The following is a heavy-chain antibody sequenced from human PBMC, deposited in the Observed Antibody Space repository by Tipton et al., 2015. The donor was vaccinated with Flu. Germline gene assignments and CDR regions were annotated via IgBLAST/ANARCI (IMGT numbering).Heavy chain of an antibody. D-gene: IGHD3-16*02. CDR3: ARGSRDTRAAFDI. CDR1: GASMKKSNHY. J-gene: IGHJ3*02. Sequence: TLSLTCSVSGASMKKSNHYWGWIRQPPGKGLEWIGSIYFSGTPYYSPSLESRVTISEDTSKNQFSLTVIGVTAADTAMYYCARGSRDTRAAFDIWGQGTMVTASS. V-gene: IGHV4-39*07. CDR2: IYFSGTP.